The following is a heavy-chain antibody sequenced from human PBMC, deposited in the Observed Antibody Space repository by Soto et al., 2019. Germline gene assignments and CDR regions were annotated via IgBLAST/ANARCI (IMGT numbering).Heavy chain of an antibody. Sequence: PGDALNISCKCSGYIFTSYFIVCVRQMPGKVREWMGIIYPGDSDTRYSPSFQGQVTISADKSISTAYLQWSSLKASDTAMYYCERYCSSNNCYTGGREIFDYWGQGTMVTVSS. CDR1: GYIFTSYF. V-gene: IGHV5-51*01. J-gene: IGHJ4*02. CDR3: ERYCSSNNCYTGGREIFDY. D-gene: IGHD2-2*02. CDR2: IYPGDSDT.